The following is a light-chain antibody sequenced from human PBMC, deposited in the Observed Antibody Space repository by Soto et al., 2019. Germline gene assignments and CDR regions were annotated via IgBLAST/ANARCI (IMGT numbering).Light chain of an antibody. V-gene: IGKV1-5*03. CDR2: KAS. Sequence: DIQMTQSPSPLSASVGDRVTITCQASQTISTYLNWYQQKPGKAPKLLIYKASTLKSGVPSRFSGSGSGTEFSLTISSLQSEDFAVYYCQQYDYWPRTFGQGTKVDI. CDR3: QQYDYWPRT. CDR1: QTISTY. J-gene: IGKJ1*01.